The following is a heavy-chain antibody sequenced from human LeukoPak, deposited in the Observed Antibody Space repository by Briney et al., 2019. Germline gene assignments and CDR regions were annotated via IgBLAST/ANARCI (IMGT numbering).Heavy chain of an antibody. Sequence: SVKVSRKASGGTFSSYAISWVRQAPGQGLEWMGGIIPIFGTANYAQKFQGRVTITTDESTSTACMELSSLRSEDTAVYYCARDRAVAAHAEYFQHWGQGTLVTVSS. CDR2: IIPIFGTA. CDR1: GGTFSSYA. CDR3: ARDRAVAAHAEYFQH. J-gene: IGHJ1*01. V-gene: IGHV1-69*05. D-gene: IGHD6-19*01.